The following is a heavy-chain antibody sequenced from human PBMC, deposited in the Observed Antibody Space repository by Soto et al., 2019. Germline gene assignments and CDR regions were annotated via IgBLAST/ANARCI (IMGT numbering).Heavy chain of an antibody. Sequence: VQLLESGGGLAQPGGSLRLSCAASGFIFRTYAMNWVRQAPGKGLEWVSVMVGDGSSSGYADSVRGRFTISRDNSKNTLYLQMNNLRAEDTAVYYCAKDLRPDGRYDLDYWGQGTLVTVSS. CDR1: GFIFRTYA. CDR2: MVGDGSSS. CDR3: AKDLRPDGRYDLDY. J-gene: IGHJ4*02. D-gene: IGHD1-26*01. V-gene: IGHV3-23*01.